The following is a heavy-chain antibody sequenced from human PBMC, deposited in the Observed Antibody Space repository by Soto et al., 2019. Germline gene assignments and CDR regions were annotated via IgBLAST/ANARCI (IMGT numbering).Heavy chain of an antibody. Sequence: GGSLRLSCTASGFNLRDQALSWVRQAPGGGLEWVSGISGMEDRTNYADFVKGRFFISKDRAKNTLNLQMNGLGDDDTAVYYCAKTYTGGWGQGTQVTVSS. CDR3: AKTYTGG. D-gene: IGHD3-10*01. J-gene: IGHJ4*02. CDR2: ISGMEDRT. V-gene: IGHV3-23*01. CDR1: GFNLRDQA.